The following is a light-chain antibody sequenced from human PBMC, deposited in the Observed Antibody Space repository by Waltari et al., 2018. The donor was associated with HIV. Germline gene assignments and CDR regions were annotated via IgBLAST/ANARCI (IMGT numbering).Light chain of an antibody. J-gene: IGLJ2*01. V-gene: IGLV1-44*01. CDR1: SSNIGRNT. CDR3: AAWDGSLNGHVV. CDR2: INN. Sequence: QSVLTPPPSASGTPGQRVTISCSGSSSNIGRNTVTWYQQLPGTAPKLLIYINNQRPSGVPDRFSGSKSGTSASLAISGLQSEDEADYYCAAWDGSLNGHVVFGGGTKLTVL.